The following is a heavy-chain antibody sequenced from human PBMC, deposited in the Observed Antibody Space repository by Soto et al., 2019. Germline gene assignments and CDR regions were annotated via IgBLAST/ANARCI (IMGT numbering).Heavy chain of an antibody. CDR2: IKSKTDGGTT. CDR3: TTDILSGQQLVLVNFDY. Sequence: DWVGRIKSKTDGGTTDYAAPVKGRFTISRDDSKNTLYLQMNSLKTEDTAVYYCTTDILSGQQLVLVNFDYWGQGTLVTVSS. V-gene: IGHV3-15*07. D-gene: IGHD6-13*01. J-gene: IGHJ4*02.